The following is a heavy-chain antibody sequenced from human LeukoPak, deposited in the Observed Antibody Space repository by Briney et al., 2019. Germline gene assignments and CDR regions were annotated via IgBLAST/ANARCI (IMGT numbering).Heavy chain of an antibody. CDR2: IYPGDSDT. CDR3: ARQGSYFDY. Sequence: GESLKISCQGSGYSFASYWIGWVRQMPGKGLDWMGIIYPGDSDTRYSPSFQGQVTISADKSINTAYLQWSSLKASDTAMYFCARQGSYFDYWGQGSLVTVPS. CDR1: GYSFASYW. J-gene: IGHJ4*02. V-gene: IGHV5-51*01. D-gene: IGHD3-10*01.